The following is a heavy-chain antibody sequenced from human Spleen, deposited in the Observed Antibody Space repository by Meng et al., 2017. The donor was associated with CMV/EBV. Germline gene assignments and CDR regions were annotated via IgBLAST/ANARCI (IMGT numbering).Heavy chain of an antibody. CDR1: GLSLSRSA. D-gene: IGHD2-15*01. V-gene: IGHV3-23*01. CDR2: ISGSGGST. CDR3: AREGRDLDL. Sequence: GESLKISCAASGLSLSRSAMTWVRQAPGKGLEWVSAISGSGGSTYYADSVKGRFTISRDNAKKFLYLQMNFLGAEDTAVYFCAREGRDLDLWGLGTLVTVSS. J-gene: IGHJ5*02.